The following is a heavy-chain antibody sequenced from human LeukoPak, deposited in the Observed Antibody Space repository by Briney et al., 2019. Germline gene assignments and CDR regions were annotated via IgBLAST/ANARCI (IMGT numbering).Heavy chain of an antibody. V-gene: IGHV3-74*01. D-gene: IGHD3-16*01. Sequence: GGSLRLSCAASGFTFSSTWMHWFRQVPGKGPVWVSRIHSDGSTTICADSVKGRFTISRDNARNTLYLQMNSLRAEDTAVYYCVRDRYYVPDYWGQGTLVTVSS. CDR2: IHSDGSTT. J-gene: IGHJ4*02. CDR3: VRDRYYVPDY. CDR1: GFTFSSTW.